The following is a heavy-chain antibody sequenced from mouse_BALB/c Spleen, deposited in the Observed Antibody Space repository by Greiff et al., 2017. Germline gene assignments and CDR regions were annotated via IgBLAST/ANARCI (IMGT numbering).Heavy chain of an antibody. D-gene: IGHD2-1*01. J-gene: IGHJ4*01. CDR2: ILPGSGST. V-gene: IGHV1-9*01. Sequence: QVQLKQSGAELMKPGASVKISCKATGYTFSSYWIEWVKQRPGHGLEWIGEILPGSGSTNYNEKFKGKATFTADTSSNTAYMQLSSLTSEDSAVYYCARNGNYPYAMDYWGQGTSVTVSS. CDR1: GYTFSSYW. CDR3: ARNGNYPYAMDY.